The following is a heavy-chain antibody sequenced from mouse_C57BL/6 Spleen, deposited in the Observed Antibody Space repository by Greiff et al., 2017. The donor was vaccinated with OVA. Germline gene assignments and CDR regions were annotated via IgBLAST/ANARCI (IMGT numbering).Heavy chain of an antibody. CDR2: IDPNSGGT. CDR1: GYTFTSYW. J-gene: IGHJ2*01. CDR3: ARDSNWDFDY. Sequence: VQLQQPGAELVKPGASVKLSCKASGYTFTSYWMHWVKQRPGRGLEWIGGIDPNSGGTKYNEKFKSKATLTVDKPSSTAYMQLSSLTSEDSAVYYCARDSNWDFDYWGQGTTLTVSS. V-gene: IGHV1-72*01. D-gene: IGHD2-5*01.